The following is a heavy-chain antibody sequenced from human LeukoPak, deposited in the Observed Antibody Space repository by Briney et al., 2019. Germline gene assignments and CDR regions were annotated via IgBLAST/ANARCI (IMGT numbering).Heavy chain of an antibody. CDR2: VYYSGST. J-gene: IGHJ4*02. CDR1: GDFITAHY. D-gene: IGHD5-12*01. CDR3: ASHYSGYDSKFDY. V-gene: IGHV4-59*08. Sequence: SETLSLTCTVSGDFITAHYWSWIRQPPGKGLEWIGYVYYSGSTEYNPSLRSRVTISLEMSKHQFSLNLTSVTAADTAVYYCASHYSGYDSKFDYWGQGTLVTVSS.